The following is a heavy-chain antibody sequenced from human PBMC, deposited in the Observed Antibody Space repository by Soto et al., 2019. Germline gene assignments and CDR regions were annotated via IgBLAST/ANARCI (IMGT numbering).Heavy chain of an antibody. CDR2: ISYDGSEK. CDR1: GFTFNTYG. Sequence: GGSLRLSCAASGFTFNTYGMHWVRQAPGKGLEWVAVISYDGSEKYYVDSVKGRFTISKDNSKNTLYRQMNSLRPEDTAVYYCAKSPNFYCSSPNCYKYYFDHWGQGTRVTVSS. J-gene: IGHJ4*02. CDR3: AKSPNFYCSSPNCYKYYFDH. V-gene: IGHV3-30*18. D-gene: IGHD2-2*02.